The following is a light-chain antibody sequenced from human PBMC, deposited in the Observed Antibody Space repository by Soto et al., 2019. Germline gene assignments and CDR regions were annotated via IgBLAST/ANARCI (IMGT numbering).Light chain of an antibody. CDR3: QSYDSSLGGSV. V-gene: IGLV1-40*01. CDR2: GNS. Sequence: QSVLTQPPSVSGAPGQRVTISCTGNSSNIGAGYDVHWYQQLPGTAPKLLIYGNSNRPSGVPDRFSGSKSGTSASLSITGLQDDDEADYYCQSYDSSLGGSVFGTGTKLTVL. CDR1: SSNIGAGYD. J-gene: IGLJ1*01.